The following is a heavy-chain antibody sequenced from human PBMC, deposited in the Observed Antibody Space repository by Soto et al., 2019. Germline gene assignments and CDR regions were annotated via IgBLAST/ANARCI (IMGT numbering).Heavy chain of an antibody. CDR2: ISGSGGST. D-gene: IGHD3-22*01. V-gene: IGHV3-23*01. CDR3: AKDQDDSSGYYLDY. J-gene: IGHJ4*02. CDR1: GFTFSSYA. Sequence: LRLSCAASGFTFSSYAMSWVRQAPGKGLEWVSAISGSGGSTYYADSVKGRFTISRDNSKNTLYLQMNSLRAEDTAVYYCAKDQDDSSGYYLDYWGQGTLVTDSS.